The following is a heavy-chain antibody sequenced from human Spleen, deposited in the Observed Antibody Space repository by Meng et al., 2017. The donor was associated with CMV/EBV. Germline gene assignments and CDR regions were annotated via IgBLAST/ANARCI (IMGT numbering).Heavy chain of an antibody. CDR2: IYTSGST. Sequence: VALQASGPGLVRLSGNLSLPCTVSGGSMGSSCWSWIRQPVGKGRECIGRIYTSGSTNYNPSLKSRVTMSVDTSKNQFSLKLSSVTAADTAVYYCARHGIVGATGTPDYYFDYWGQGTLVTVSS. CDR3: ARHGIVGATGTPDYYFDY. D-gene: IGHD1-26*01. CDR1: GGSMGSSC. J-gene: IGHJ4*02. V-gene: IGHV4-4*07.